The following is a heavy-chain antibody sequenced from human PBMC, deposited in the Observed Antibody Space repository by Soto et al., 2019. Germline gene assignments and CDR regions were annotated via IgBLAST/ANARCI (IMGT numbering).Heavy chain of an antibody. V-gene: IGHV3-21*01. D-gene: IGHD2-21*02. CDR2: ISSSSSYI. CDR3: ARDRWGYCGGDCPVTFDY. J-gene: IGHJ4*02. CDR1: GFTFSSYS. Sequence: GGSLRLSCAASGFTFSSYSMNWVRQAPGKGLEWVSSISSSSSYIYYAASVKGRFTISRDNAKNSLYLQMNSLRAEDTAVYYCARDRWGYCGGDCPVTFDYWGQGTLVTVSA.